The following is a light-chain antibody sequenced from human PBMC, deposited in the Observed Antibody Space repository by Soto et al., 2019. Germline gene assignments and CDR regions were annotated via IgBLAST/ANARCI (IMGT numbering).Light chain of an antibody. Sequence: QSALTQPASVSGSPGQSIAISCTGTSSDVVTYKYVSWYQQHPGKAPKLMIYEVSIRPSGVSDRFSGSKSGNTASLTISGLRPEDEAYYYCCSYAGSTTPVVFGGGTKLTVL. J-gene: IGLJ2*01. CDR3: CSYAGSTTPVV. CDR1: SSDVVTYKY. CDR2: EVS. V-gene: IGLV2-14*01.